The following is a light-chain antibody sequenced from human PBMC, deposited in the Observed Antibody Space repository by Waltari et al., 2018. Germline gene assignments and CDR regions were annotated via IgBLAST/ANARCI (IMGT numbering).Light chain of an antibody. CDR1: QDISKD. J-gene: IGKJ4*01. CDR2: DAS. CDR3: QQCFHVPT. Sequence: DIQMTQSPSPLSASVGDTVTITCKASQDISKDLNWYQQKPGKAPKLLVYDASNLETGVPLRFSGSGSGTYFTFTINSLQPEDIATYYCQQCFHVPTFGGGTKVEI. V-gene: IGKV1-33*01.